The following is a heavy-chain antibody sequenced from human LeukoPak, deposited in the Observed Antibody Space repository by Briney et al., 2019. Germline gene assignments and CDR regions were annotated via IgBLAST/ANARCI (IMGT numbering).Heavy chain of an antibody. Sequence: GGSLRLSCAASGFTFSSYEMNWVRQAPGKGLEWVFGINWNGGSTGYADSVKGRFTISRDNAKNSLYLQMNSLRAEDTALYYCARDNSGDYYDSSGYLPDYWGQGTLVTVSS. CDR1: GFTFSSYE. D-gene: IGHD3-22*01. J-gene: IGHJ4*02. V-gene: IGHV3-20*04. CDR2: INWNGGST. CDR3: ARDNSGDYYDSSGYLPDY.